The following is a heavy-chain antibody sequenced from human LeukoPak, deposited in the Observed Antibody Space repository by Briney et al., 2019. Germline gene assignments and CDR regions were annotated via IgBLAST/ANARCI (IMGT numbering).Heavy chain of an antibody. CDR3: ARGIYDSSGYYLGY. V-gene: IGHV3-66*01. CDR1: GFTVSSNY. Sequence: GGSLRLSCAASGFTVSSNYMSWVRQAPGKGLEWVSVIYSGGSTYYADSVKGRFTISRDNSKNTLYLQMNSLRAEDTAVYYCARGIYDSSGYYLGYWGQGTLVTVSS. J-gene: IGHJ4*02. D-gene: IGHD3-22*01. CDR2: IYSGGST.